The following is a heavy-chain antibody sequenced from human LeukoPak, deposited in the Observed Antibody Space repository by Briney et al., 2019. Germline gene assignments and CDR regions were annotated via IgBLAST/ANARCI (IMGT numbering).Heavy chain of an antibody. CDR1: GYTFTSYG. V-gene: IGHV1-18*04. CDR2: ISAYNGNT. J-gene: IGHJ4*02. CDR3: ARVECSSTSCYSRYYFDY. D-gene: IGHD2-2*01. Sequence: ASVKVSCKASGYTFTSYGISWVRQAPGQGLEWMGWISAYNGNTNYAQKLQGRVTMTTDTSTSTAYMELGSLRSDDTAVYYCARVECSSTSCYSRYYFDYWGQGTLVTVSS.